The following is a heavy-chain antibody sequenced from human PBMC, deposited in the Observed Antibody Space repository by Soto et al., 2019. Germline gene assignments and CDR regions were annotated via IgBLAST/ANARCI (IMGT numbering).Heavy chain of an antibody. CDR2: ISAYNGNT. V-gene: IGHV1-18*01. J-gene: IGHJ3*02. Sequence: QVQLVQSGAEVKKPGASVKVSCKASGYTFTSYGISWVRQAPGQGLEWMGWISAYNGNTNYAQKLQGRVTMTTDTSTSTAYMALRSLRSYDTAVYYGARRLGRRTSDAFDIWGQGTMVTVSS. CDR3: ARRLGRRTSDAFDI. D-gene: IGHD1-7*01. CDR1: GYTFTSYG.